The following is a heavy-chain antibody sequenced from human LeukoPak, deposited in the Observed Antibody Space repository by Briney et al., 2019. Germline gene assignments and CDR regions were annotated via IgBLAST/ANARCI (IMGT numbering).Heavy chain of an antibody. D-gene: IGHD1-26*01. J-gene: IGHJ4*02. V-gene: IGHV3-53*01. CDR2: IYSDGST. CDR3: ARERGRGRDSPWFDY. CDR1: GFIVSGDF. Sequence: GGSLRLSCAASGFIVSGDFMSWVRQAPGKGLEWVSVIYSDGSTYYADSVKGRFTISRDNSKNTLDLQMTGLRAEDTAVYYCARERGRGRDSPWFDYWGQGTLVTVSS.